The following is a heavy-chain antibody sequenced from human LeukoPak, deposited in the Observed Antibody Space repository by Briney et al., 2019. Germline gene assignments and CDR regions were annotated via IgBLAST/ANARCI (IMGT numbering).Heavy chain of an antibody. D-gene: IGHD6-13*01. CDR3: ARQATAGLDY. J-gene: IGHJ4*02. CDR1: GFIVDDTY. V-gene: IGHV3-66*02. CDR2: VYSGGRT. Sequence: GGSLRLSCAASGFIVDDTYMSWVRQAPGKGLEWVSVVYSGGRTFNADSVKGRFIISRDNSKNTVYLQMNSLRTGDTAVYYCARQATAGLDYWGQGTLVTVSS.